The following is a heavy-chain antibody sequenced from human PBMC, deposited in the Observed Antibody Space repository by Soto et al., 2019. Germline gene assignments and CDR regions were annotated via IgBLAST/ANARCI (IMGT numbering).Heavy chain of an antibody. CDR3: ARGITGTTEPYQAWPGGPSIKPSGPAFDI. V-gene: IGHV4-30-2*01. D-gene: IGHD1-20*01. CDR1: GGSISSGGYS. J-gene: IGHJ3*02. CDR2: IYHSGST. Sequence: QLQLQESGSGLVKPSQTLSLTCAVSGGSISSGGYSWSWIRQPPGKGLEWIGYIYHSGSTYYNPSLKSRVTISVDRSKNQFSLKLSSVTAADTALYYCARGITGTTEPYQAWPGGPSIKPSGPAFDIWGQGTMVTVSS.